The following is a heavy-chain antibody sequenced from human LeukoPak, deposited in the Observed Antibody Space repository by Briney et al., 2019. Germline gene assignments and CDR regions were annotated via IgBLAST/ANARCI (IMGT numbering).Heavy chain of an antibody. D-gene: IGHD3-10*01. CDR1: GGSFSGYY. J-gene: IGHJ4*02. V-gene: IGHV4-34*01. CDR3: ARRLGLPSYYYGTGSYYRYYFDY. Sequence: SETLSLTCAVYGGSFSGYYWSWIRQPPGKGLEWIGEINHSGSTNYNPSLKSRVTISVDTSKNQFSLKLSSVTAADTAVYCCARRLGLPSYYYGTGSYYRYYFDYWGQGTLVTVSS. CDR2: INHSGST.